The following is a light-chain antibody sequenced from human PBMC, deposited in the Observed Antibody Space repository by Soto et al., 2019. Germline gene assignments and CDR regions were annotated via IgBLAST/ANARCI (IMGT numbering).Light chain of an antibody. CDR2: DVS. J-gene: IGLJ2*01. Sequence: QSALTQPASMSGSPGQSITISCTGTISDIDGYNYVSWYQQHPGKAPKLMLYDVSSRPSGVSNRFSGSKSGNTASLTISGLQAEDEANYYCSSYISSNTLVFGGGTKLTVL. CDR1: ISDIDGYNY. CDR3: SSYISSNTLV. V-gene: IGLV2-14*01.